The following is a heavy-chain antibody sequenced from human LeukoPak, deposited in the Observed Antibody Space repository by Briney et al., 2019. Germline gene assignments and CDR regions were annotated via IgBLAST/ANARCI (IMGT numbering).Heavy chain of an antibody. V-gene: IGHV1-18*01. CDR3: ARVVRKIFGVVIFDY. J-gene: IGHJ4*02. CDR1: GYTFTSYG. D-gene: IGHD3-3*01. Sequence: ASVKVSCKASGYTFTSYGISWVRQAPGQELEWMGWITAYNGNTNYAQKLQGRVTMTTDKSTSTAYMELRSLRSDDTAVYYCARVVRKIFGVVIFDYWGQGTLVTVSS. CDR2: ITAYNGNT.